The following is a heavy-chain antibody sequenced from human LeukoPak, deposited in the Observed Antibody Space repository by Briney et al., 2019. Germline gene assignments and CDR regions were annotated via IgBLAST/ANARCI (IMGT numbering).Heavy chain of an antibody. V-gene: IGHV3-30-3*01. CDR1: GFTFSSYA. Sequence: GRSLRLSCAASGFTFSSYAMHWVRQAPGKGLEWVAVISYDGSNKYYADSVKGRFTISRDNAKNSLYLQMNSLRDEDTAIYYCATVWYHVFDIWGQGTMVTVSS. D-gene: IGHD6-13*01. CDR2: ISYDGSNK. J-gene: IGHJ3*02. CDR3: ATVWYHVFDI.